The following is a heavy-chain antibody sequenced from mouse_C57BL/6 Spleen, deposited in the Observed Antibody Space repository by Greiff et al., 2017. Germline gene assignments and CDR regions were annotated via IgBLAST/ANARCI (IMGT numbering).Heavy chain of an antibody. J-gene: IGHJ2*01. CDR1: GFNIKDYY. CDR3: ARKGGYYGSSQYYFDY. V-gene: IGHV14-2*01. Sequence: EVQLQQSGAELVKPGASVKLSCTASGFNIKDYYMHWVKQRTEQGLEWIGRIDPEDGETKYAPKFQGKATITAATSSNTAYLQLSSLTSEDTAVYYCARKGGYYGSSQYYFDYWGQGTTLTVSS. D-gene: IGHD1-1*01. CDR2: IDPEDGET.